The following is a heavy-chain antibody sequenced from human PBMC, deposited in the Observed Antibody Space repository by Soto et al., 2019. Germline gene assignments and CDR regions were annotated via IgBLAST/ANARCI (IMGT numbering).Heavy chain of an antibody. D-gene: IGHD2-21*02. CDR3: ARALVTHNWFDP. CDR1: GGSISSYY. Sequence: SETLSLTCPVSGGSISSYYWSWIRQPPGKGLEWIGNIDYSGSTNYNPSLKSRVTISIDRSKNQFSLKLSSVTAADTAVYYCARALVTHNWFDPWGQGTLVTVSS. CDR2: IDYSGST. V-gene: IGHV4-59*12. J-gene: IGHJ5*02.